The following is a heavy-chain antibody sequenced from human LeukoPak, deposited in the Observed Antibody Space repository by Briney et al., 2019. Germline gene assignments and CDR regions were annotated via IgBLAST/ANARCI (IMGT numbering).Heavy chain of an antibody. D-gene: IGHD6-19*01. J-gene: IGHJ6*02. CDR2: IWSDGNNK. Sequence: GGSLRLSCAASGFSFSGYVMHWVRQTPGKGLEWLALIWSDGNNKYYADSVKGRFTISTDNSEKTLYLQMNSLRAEDTAVYYCAREVAGADVWGQGTTVTVSS. V-gene: IGHV3-33*01. CDR3: AREVAGADV. CDR1: GFSFSGYV.